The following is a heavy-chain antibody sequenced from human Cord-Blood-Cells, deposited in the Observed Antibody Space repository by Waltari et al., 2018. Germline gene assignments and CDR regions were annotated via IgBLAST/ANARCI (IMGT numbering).Heavy chain of an antibody. CDR3: ARDPRRANWGAFDI. CDR2: ISSSSSYI. D-gene: IGHD7-27*01. J-gene: IGHJ3*02. CDR1: GFTFSSYS. V-gene: IGHV3-21*01. Sequence: EVQLVESGGGLVKPGGSLRLSCAASGFTFSSYSMNWVRQAPGKGLEWVSSISSSSSYIYYADSVKGRFTSSRDNAKNSLYLQMNSLRAEDTAVYYCARDPRRANWGAFDIWGQGTMVTVSS.